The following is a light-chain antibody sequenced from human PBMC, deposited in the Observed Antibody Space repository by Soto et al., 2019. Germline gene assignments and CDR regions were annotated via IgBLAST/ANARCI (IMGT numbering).Light chain of an antibody. V-gene: IGKV3-15*01. Sequence: EVVMTQSPVILSVSPGEKATLSCRASQSIGRNLGWYQQKPGQAPRLLIYAASATAAGIPARFSGSGSGIECTRTINGLQPADFAVYYCHQDNNWPRTCGQGTKLEIK. CDR3: HQDNNWPRT. CDR1: QSIGRN. CDR2: AAS. J-gene: IGKJ2*01.